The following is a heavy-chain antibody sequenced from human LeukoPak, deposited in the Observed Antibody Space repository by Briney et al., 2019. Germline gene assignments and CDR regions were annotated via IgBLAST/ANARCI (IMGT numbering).Heavy chain of an antibody. CDR3: ARDTRKDFYDFWNGYSNDY. CDR1: GFTFSSYG. J-gene: IGHJ4*02. Sequence: GGSLRLSCAASGFTFSSYGMHRVRQAPGKGLEWVAVIWYDGSNKYYADSVKGRFTISRDNSKNTLYLQMNSLRAEDTAVYYCARDTRKDFYDFWNGYSNDYWGQGTLVTVSS. CDR2: IWYDGSNK. V-gene: IGHV3-33*01. D-gene: IGHD3-3*01.